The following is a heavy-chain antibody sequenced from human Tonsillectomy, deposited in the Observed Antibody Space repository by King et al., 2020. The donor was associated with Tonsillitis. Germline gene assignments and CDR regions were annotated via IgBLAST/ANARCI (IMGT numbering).Heavy chain of an antibody. CDR3: VKASDSTNYDVGFDI. D-gene: IGHD3-10*02. Sequence: VQLVESGGGLVKPGGSLRLSCGGFGFTFRNAWMTWVRQVAGRGLEWVGRTKSKTDSGDIEYAAPVQGRITISRDDSRNTVYLQMNSLKTEDTAPYYLVKASDSTNYDVGFDIWGQGTMVSVSS. V-gene: IGHV3-15*01. CDR2: TKSKTDSGDI. J-gene: IGHJ3*02. CDR1: GFTFRNAW.